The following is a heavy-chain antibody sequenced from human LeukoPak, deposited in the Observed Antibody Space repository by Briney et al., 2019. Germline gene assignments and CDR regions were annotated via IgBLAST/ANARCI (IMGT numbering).Heavy chain of an antibody. CDR1: GFTFSSYA. CDR2: ISGSGGST. CDR3: ANGQQLAPFDY. V-gene: IGHV3-23*01. D-gene: IGHD6-13*01. J-gene: IGHJ4*02. Sequence: GGSLRLSCAASGFTFSSYAMSWVRQAPGKGLEWVSAISGSGGSTYYADSVKGRFTISRDNSKNTLYLQMNSLRAEDTAVYYGANGQQLAPFDYWRQGTLVTVSS.